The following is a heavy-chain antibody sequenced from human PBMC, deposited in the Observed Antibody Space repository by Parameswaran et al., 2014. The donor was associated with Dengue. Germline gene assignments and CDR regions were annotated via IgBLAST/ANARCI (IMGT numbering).Heavy chain of an antibody. J-gene: IGHJ6*02. V-gene: IGHV4-59*01. CDR2: IYDSGTT. CDR3: ARESVMIFGVLDYGMDV. Sequence: RWIRQPPGKGLEWIAYIYDSGTTNYNPSLKSRVTISVDTSKNQFSLKLSSVTAADTAVYYCARESVMIFGVLDYGMDVWGQGTTVTVSS. D-gene: IGHD3-3*01.